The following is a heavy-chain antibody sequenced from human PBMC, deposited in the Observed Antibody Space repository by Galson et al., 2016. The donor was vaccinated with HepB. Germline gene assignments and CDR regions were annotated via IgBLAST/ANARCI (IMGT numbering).Heavy chain of an antibody. J-gene: IGHJ3*02. V-gene: IGHV3-33*06. CDR2: IWYDGSNK. CDR3: ANLRSGSYAFDI. CDR1: GFIFSTYG. D-gene: IGHD3-22*01. Sequence: SLRLSCAASGFIFSTYGMHWVRQAPGKGLEWVAVIWYDGSNKYYADSVKGRFTISRDNSKNTLYLQMNSLRAEDTAVYYCANLRSGSYAFDIWGQGTMVTVSS.